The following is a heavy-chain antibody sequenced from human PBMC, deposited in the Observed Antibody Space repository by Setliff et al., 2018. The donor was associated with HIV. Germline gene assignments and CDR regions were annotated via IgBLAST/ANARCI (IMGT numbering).Heavy chain of an antibody. V-gene: IGHV4-4*02. D-gene: IGHD6-19*01. CDR1: GGSISSSNW. Sequence: SETLSLTCAVSGGSISSSNWWSWVRQPPGKGLEWIGSVSYAGTTYYNPSLEGRVSMSFDSSKNQFSLRLRSMAAADAATYYCTADRASVWYGHLGQGTLVTVSS. CDR2: VSYAGTT. J-gene: IGHJ5*02. CDR3: TADRASVWYGH.